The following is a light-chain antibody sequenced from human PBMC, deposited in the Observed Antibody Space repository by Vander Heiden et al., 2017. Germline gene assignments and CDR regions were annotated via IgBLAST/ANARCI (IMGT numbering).Light chain of an antibody. CDR2: DAS. V-gene: IGKV3-11*01. CDR1: QSVSSY. Sequence: EIVLTQSPPTLSLSPGERATISCRSSQSVSSYLAWYQQKPGQAPKLLIYDASNRATGIPARFSGSGSGTDFTLTISSLEPEDFAVYYCQQRSNCPITFGQGTQMEIK. J-gene: IGKJ5*01. CDR3: QQRSNCPIT.